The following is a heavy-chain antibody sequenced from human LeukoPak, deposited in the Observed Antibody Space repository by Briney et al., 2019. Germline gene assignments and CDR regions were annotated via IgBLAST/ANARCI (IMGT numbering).Heavy chain of an antibody. V-gene: IGHV3-21*01. J-gene: IGHJ4*02. Sequence: PGGSLRLSCAASGFTFSSYSMNWVRQAPGKGLGWVSSISSSSSYIYYADSVKGRFTISRDNAKNSLYLQMNSLRAEDTAVYYCQSVVPAAPFDYWGQGTLVTVSS. CDR3: QSVVPAAPFDY. D-gene: IGHD2-2*01. CDR1: GFTFSSYS. CDR2: ISSSSSYI.